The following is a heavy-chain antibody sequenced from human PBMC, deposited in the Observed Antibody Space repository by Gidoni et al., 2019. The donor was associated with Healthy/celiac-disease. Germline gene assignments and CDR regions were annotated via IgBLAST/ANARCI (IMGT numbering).Heavy chain of an antibody. Sequence: QVQLVESGGGLVKPGGSLRLSCAASGFTFSDYYMSWIRQAPGKGLGWVFSISSCGCTIYYADSGKGRFTISRDNAKNPLYLQRNRLRAEDTAVYYFARRGVAAAGGGGDYWGQGTLVTVSS. CDR1: GFTFSDYY. CDR2: ISSCGCTI. D-gene: IGHD6-13*01. V-gene: IGHV3-11*01. CDR3: ARRGVAAAGGGGDY. J-gene: IGHJ4*02.